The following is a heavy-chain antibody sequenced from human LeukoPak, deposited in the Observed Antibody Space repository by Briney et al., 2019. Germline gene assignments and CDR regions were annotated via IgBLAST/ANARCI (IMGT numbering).Heavy chain of an antibody. CDR3: AKDRTVGASYWYFDL. Sequence: GGSLRLSCAASGFSLNTFAMSWLRQAPGKGREWVSGISRSGSGGNTYYADSVKGRFTISRDTSKNTLYLQMNSLRAEDTAVYYCAKDRTVGASYWYFDLWGRGTLVTVSS. CDR2: ISRSGSGGNT. J-gene: IGHJ2*01. V-gene: IGHV3-23*01. CDR1: GFSLNTFA. D-gene: IGHD1-26*01.